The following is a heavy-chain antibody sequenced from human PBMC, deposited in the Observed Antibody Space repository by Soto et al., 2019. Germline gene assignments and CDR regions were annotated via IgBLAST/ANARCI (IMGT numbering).Heavy chain of an antibody. CDR2: IIPIFGTA. J-gene: IGHJ4*02. Sequence: ASVKVSCKASGGTFSSYAISWVRQAPGQGLEWMGGIIPIFGTANYAQKFQGRVTITADESTSTAYMELSSLRSDDTAVYYCARGVREQLVSLYFDYWGQGTLVTVSS. CDR3: ARGVREQLVSLYFDY. CDR1: GGTFSSYA. V-gene: IGHV1-69*13. D-gene: IGHD6-13*01.